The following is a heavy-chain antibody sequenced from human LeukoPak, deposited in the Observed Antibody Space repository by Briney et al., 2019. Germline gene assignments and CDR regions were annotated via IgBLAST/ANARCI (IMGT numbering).Heavy chain of an antibody. CDR3: ARHSQLRYFDWLPYYFDY. J-gene: IGHJ4*02. D-gene: IGHD3-9*01. CDR2: INHSGST. CDR1: GGPFSGYY. Sequence: PSETLSLTCAVYGGPFSGYYWSWIRQPPGKGLEWIGEINHSGSTNYNPSLKSRVTISVDTSKNQFSLKLSSVTAADTAVCYCARHSQLRYFDWLPYYFDYWGQGTLVTVSS. V-gene: IGHV4-34*01.